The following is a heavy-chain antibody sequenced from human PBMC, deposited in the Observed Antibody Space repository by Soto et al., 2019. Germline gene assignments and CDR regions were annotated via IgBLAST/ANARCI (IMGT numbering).Heavy chain of an antibody. CDR3: ARLGVTTSVYYYTMDV. Sequence: SVKVSCEASGFGLINYGFTWVRQAPGQGLEWMGWISAYNGNTIYAQNLQGRLTMTRDTSTSTAYMELRSLRSDDTAVYYCARLGVTTSVYYYTMDVWGQGTTVTVSS. CDR1: GFGLINYG. V-gene: IGHV1-18*04. CDR2: ISAYNGNT. D-gene: IGHD4-4*01. J-gene: IGHJ6*02.